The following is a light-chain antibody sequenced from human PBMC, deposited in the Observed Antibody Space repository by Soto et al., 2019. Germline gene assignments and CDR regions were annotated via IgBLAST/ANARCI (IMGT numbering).Light chain of an antibody. J-gene: IGKJ1*01. CDR3: QQYMSSVT. V-gene: IGKV3-20*01. CDR2: GAS. CDR1: QSVDTTF. Sequence: EIVLTQSPGSLSLSPGQRATLSCRASQSVDTTFFAWYPKKPGQAPRLLIYGASTRATGIPDRFSRSGSGTYVTLVISTLETEDVAVYFCQQYMSSVTFGQGTKVEIK.